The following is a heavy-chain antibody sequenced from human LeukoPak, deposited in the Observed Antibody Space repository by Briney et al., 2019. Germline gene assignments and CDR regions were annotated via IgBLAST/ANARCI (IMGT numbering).Heavy chain of an antibody. CDR3: ARVRTVTYFDY. CDR1: GGSISSGGYY. J-gene: IGHJ4*02. Sequence: SETLXLTCTVSGGSISSGGYYWSWIRQHPGKGLEWIGYIYYSGSTYYNPSLKSRVTISVDTSKNQFSLKLSSVTAADTAVYYCARVRTVTYFDYWGQGTLVTVSS. CDR2: IYYSGST. D-gene: IGHD4-17*01. V-gene: IGHV4-31*03.